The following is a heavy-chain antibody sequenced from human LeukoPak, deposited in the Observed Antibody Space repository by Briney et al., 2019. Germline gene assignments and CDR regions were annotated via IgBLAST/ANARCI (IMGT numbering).Heavy chain of an antibody. V-gene: IGHV3-30*02. CDR1: GFTLRTYG. J-gene: IGHJ4*02. Sequence: PGGSLRLSCAASGFTLRTYGMHWVRQAPGKGLAWVAFIRFDGSDKLYADSVKGRFAISRDNSQNTLYLQMNSLRVEDTAVYYCAKDHSTYDSSGYYSFDYWGQGTLVTVSS. CDR2: IRFDGSDK. D-gene: IGHD3-22*01. CDR3: AKDHSTYDSSGYYSFDY.